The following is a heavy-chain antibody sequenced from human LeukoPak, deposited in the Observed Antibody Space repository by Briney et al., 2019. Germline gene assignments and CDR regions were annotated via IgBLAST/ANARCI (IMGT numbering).Heavy chain of an antibody. Sequence: NSSETLSLTCTVSGGSISSYYWSWIRQPAGKGLEWIGRIYTSGSTNYNPSLKSRVTMSVDTSKNRFSLKLSSVTAADTAVYYCARARPTYTHFDYWGQGTLVTVSS. V-gene: IGHV4-4*07. CDR2: IYTSGST. CDR3: ARARPTYTHFDY. J-gene: IGHJ4*02. CDR1: GGSISSYY. D-gene: IGHD4-4*01.